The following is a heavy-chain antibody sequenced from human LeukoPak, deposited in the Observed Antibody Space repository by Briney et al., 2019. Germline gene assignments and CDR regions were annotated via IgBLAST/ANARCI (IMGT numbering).Heavy chain of an antibody. V-gene: IGHV1-8*01. CDR3: ARGRGTAMVTYGDY. CDR2: MNPNSGNT. D-gene: IGHD5-18*01. CDR1: GYTFTNYD. Sequence: ASVKVSCKPSGYTFTNYDINWARQATGQGLEWMGWMNPNSGNTGYAQKFQGRVTMTRNTSISAAYMELSSLRSEDTAIYYCARGRGTAMVTYGDYWGQGTLVTVSS. J-gene: IGHJ4*02.